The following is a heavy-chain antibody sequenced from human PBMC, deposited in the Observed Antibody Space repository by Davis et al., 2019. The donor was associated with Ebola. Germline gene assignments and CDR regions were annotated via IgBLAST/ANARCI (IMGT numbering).Heavy chain of an antibody. Sequence: SETLSLTCTVSGGSIISSSSYWGWIRQPPRKGLEWIGSIYYSGITYYNPSLKSRVTISVDTSKNQVSLKLSSVTAADTALYYCARLWSGYRPPDYWGQGTLVTVSS. CDR1: GGSIISSSSY. V-gene: IGHV4-39*01. CDR3: ARLWSGYRPPDY. CDR2: IYYSGIT. J-gene: IGHJ4*02. D-gene: IGHD3-10*01.